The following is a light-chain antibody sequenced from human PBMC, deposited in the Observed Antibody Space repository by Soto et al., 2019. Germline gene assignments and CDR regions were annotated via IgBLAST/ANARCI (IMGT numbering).Light chain of an antibody. CDR2: AAS. Sequence: DIQLTQSPSFLSASLGDRVTITCRASQGIGSYLAWYQQKPGKAPRLLIYAASTLQSGVPSRFSGSGSDTEFTLTISSLQPEDFATYYCQQLNNDPLTFGGGTKVDIK. J-gene: IGKJ4*01. CDR3: QQLNNDPLT. CDR1: QGIGSY. V-gene: IGKV1-9*01.